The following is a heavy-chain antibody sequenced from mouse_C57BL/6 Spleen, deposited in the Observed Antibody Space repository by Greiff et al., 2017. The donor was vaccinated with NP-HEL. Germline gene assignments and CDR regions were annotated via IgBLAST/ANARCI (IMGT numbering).Heavy chain of an antibody. CDR2: IDPENGDT. Sequence: VQLKESGAELVRPGASVKLSCTASGFNIKDDYMHWVKQRPEQGLEWIGWIDPENGDTEYASKFQGKATITADTSSNTAYLQLSSLTSEDTAVYYGTTLLHTGYWGQGTTLTVSS. V-gene: IGHV14-4*01. D-gene: IGHD1-1*01. J-gene: IGHJ2*01. CDR3: TTLLHTGY. CDR1: GFNIKDDY.